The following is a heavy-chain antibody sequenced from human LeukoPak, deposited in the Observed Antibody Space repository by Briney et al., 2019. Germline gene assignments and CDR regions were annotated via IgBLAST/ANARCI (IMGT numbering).Heavy chain of an antibody. CDR3: ARGRQDVTMIVVVMTAVSYYLDV. CDR2: MNPSGST. D-gene: IGHD3-22*01. J-gene: IGHJ6*03. CDR1: GGSFSGYY. V-gene: IGHV4-34*01. Sequence: SETLSLTCAVYGGSFSGYYWTWIRQTPEKGLEWIGEMNPSGSTSYNPSLKSRVTISVDTSKNQLSLKLSSVTAADTAVYYCARGRQDVTMIVVVMTAVSYYLDVWGKGTTVTVS.